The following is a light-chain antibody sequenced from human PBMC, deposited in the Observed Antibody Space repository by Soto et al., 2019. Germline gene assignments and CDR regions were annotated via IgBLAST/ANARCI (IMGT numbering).Light chain of an antibody. J-gene: IGKJ2*01. CDR3: MQATQYPPYT. CDR2: RVS. CDR1: QSLQHRDGNTY. Sequence: DIVMTQNPLSSPVSLGQPASISCKSSQSLQHRDGNTYLNWYQQRPGQPPRLLIYRVSNRFSGVPDRFSGSGAGTDFTLKISRVEAEDVGVYYCMQATQYPPYTFGQGTRLEIK. V-gene: IGKV2-24*01.